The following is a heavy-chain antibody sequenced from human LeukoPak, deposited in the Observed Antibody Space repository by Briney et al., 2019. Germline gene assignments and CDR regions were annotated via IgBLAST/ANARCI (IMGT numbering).Heavy chain of an antibody. CDR1: GGSINNYY. CDR2: IYSSGHT. J-gene: IGHJ3*02. Sequence: SETLSLTCTVSGGSINNYYWTWIRQPPGKGLEWIGYIYSSGHTNYSPSLKSRVTISLDTSKTQFSLRLSSVTAADTAVYYCARHVGVSKSFDIWGQGTMVTVSS. D-gene: IGHD2-15*01. V-gene: IGHV4-59*08. CDR3: ARHVGVSKSFDI.